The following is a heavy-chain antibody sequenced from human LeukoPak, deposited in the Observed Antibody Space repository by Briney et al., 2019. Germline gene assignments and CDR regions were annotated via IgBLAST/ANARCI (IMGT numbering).Heavy chain of an antibody. V-gene: IGHV3-66*01. CDR3: PTLQSYYSYGMDV. J-gene: IGHJ6*02. CDR1: GFTVTSNY. Sequence: LGGSLRLSCAASGFTVTSNYMSWVRQAPGKGLEWVSFIYSGGSTYYADSVKGRFTISPNNYTHTMHLQMNSLRPEDTPVHYCPTLQSYYSYGMDVWGHGTTVTVSS. CDR2: IYSGGST.